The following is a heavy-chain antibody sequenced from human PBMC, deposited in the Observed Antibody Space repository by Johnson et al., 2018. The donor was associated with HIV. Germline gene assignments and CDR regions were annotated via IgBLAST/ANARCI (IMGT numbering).Heavy chain of an antibody. V-gene: IGHV3-15*01. CDR3: AREGVVGVKDGLI. Sequence: VQLVESGGGVVRPGGSLRLSCAASGFTFDDYGMSWVRQAPGQGLEWVGRIQSKTDGGTTDYAAHVQGRFTISRDDSKNTLYLQMNSLRAEDTAVYYCAREGVVGVKDGLIWGQGTMVTVSS. J-gene: IGHJ3*02. D-gene: IGHD1-26*01. CDR1: GFTFDDYG. CDR2: IQSKTDGGTT.